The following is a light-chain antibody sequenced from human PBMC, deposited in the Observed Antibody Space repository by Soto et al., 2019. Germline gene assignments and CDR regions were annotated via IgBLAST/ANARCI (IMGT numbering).Light chain of an antibody. V-gene: IGKV4-1*01. Sequence: DIVLTQSPDSLAVSLGERATINCRSSQSILLSSNNKNYLAWYQQKPGQPPKLLIYWASTRESGVTDRFSGSGSGTDFTLTISSLQAEDVAVYYCQQYYSTPPTFGQGTKVEIK. CDR2: WAS. CDR3: QQYYSTPPT. J-gene: IGKJ1*01. CDR1: QSILLSSNNKNY.